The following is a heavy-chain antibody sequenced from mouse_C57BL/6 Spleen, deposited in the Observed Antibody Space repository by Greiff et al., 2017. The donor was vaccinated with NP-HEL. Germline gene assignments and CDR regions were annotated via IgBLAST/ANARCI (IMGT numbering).Heavy chain of an antibody. Sequence: DVKLVESGPGLVKPSQSLSLTCSVTGYSITSGYYWNWIRQFPGNKLEWMGYISYDGSNNYNPSLKNRISITRDTSKNQFFLKLNSVTTEDTATYYCAGGYGNYPFAYWGQGTLVTVSA. D-gene: IGHD2-1*01. J-gene: IGHJ3*01. CDR1: GYSITSGYY. CDR3: AGGYGNYPFAY. CDR2: ISYDGSN. V-gene: IGHV3-6*01.